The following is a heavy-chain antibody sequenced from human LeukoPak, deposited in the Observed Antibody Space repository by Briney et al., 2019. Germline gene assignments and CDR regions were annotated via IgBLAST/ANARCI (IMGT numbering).Heavy chain of an antibody. D-gene: IGHD1-26*01. J-gene: IGHJ4*02. CDR3: ARERSSGSYFSY. Sequence: ASVKVSCKASGGTFSSYVISWVRQAPGQGLEWMGWINPNSGGSNYAQKFQGRVTMTRDTSISTAYMELSRLRSDDTAVYYCARERSSGSYFSYWGQGTLVTVSS. V-gene: IGHV1-2*02. CDR1: GGTFSSYV. CDR2: INPNSGGS.